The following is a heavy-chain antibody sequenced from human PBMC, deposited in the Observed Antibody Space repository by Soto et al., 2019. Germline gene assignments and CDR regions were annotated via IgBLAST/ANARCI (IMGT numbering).Heavy chain of an antibody. CDR3: AKSLVFVDHGYLDV. CDR2: SIPIQGTA. CDR1: GGRFTSYI. J-gene: IGHJ6*03. Sequence: QVQLVQSGAEVKKPGSSVKVSCEASGGRFTSYIFTWVRQAPGQGLEWMGRSIPIQGTADYALKFQDRVTMTAEKSTNTVHMEMRSLRLDDTAVYYYAKSLVFVDHGYLDVWGKGTTVTVSS. V-gene: IGHV1-69*08. D-gene: IGHD2-21*01.